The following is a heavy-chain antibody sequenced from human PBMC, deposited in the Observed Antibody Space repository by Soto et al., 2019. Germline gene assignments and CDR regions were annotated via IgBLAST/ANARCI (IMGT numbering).Heavy chain of an antibody. CDR3: TPHYYASSLVAFDI. CDR2: IKSKTDGGTT. V-gene: IGHV3-15*05. CDR1: GATFSNAW. J-gene: IGHJ3*02. D-gene: IGHD3-22*01. Sequence: EVQLVESGGGLVPPGGSLRLSCAASGATFSNAWMTWVRQAPGKGLLWVGRIKSKTDGGTTDYAAPAKGRFTISRDDSKNTVYLPINSLRTEHTAVYYCTPHYYASSLVAFDIWGQGTMVTVSS.